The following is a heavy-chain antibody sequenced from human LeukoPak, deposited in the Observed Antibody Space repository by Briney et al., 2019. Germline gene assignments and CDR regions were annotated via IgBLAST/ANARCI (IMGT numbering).Heavy chain of an antibody. J-gene: IGHJ6*03. CDR2: FVPEDGET. V-gene: IGHV1-24*01. CDR1: GYTLTELS. Sequence: GASVKVSCKVSGYTLTELSMHWVRQAPGKGLEWMGGFVPEDGETIYAQKFQGRVTMTEDTSTDTAYMELSSLRSEDTAVYYCATGSRLRATGTTYYYYYYMDVWGKGTTVTVSS. D-gene: IGHD1-7*01. CDR3: ATGSRLRATGTTYYYYYYMDV.